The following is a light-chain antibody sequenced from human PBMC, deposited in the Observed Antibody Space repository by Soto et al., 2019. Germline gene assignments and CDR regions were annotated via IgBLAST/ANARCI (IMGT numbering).Light chain of an antibody. CDR3: HQYGSPPRT. J-gene: IGKJ1*01. CDR1: QTLSRSF. Sequence: EIVLTQSPGTLSLSPGERATLSCRASQTLSRSFLAWYQQKPGQAPRLLIYGASSRATGIPERFSGSGSGTDCTLTISRLEPEDFAVYYCHQYGSPPRTFGQGTKVEIK. CDR2: GAS. V-gene: IGKV3-20*01.